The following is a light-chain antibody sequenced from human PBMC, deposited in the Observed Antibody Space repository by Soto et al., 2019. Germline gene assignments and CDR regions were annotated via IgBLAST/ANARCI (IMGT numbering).Light chain of an antibody. CDR1: QSVSSRF. V-gene: IGKV3-20*01. Sequence: LTQSPGTLSLSPGERATFSCRASQSVSSRFLAWYQQKPGQAPRLLIYGASSRATGIPDRFSGSGSGTDFTLTISRLEPEDFATYYCQQSYSTPPGTFGPGTKVDIK. CDR3: QQSYSTPPGT. J-gene: IGKJ3*01. CDR2: GAS.